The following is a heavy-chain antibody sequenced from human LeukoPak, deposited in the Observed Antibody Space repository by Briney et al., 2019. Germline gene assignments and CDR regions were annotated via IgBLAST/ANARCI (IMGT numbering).Heavy chain of an antibody. CDR1: GGSFSGYY. Sequence: KTSETLSLTCAVYGGSFSGYYWSWIRQPPGKGLEWIGEINHSGSTNYNPSLKSRVTISVDTSKNQFSLKLSSVTAADTAVYYCARDGIAAAGMDYWGQGTLVTVSS. D-gene: IGHD6-13*01. J-gene: IGHJ4*02. CDR3: ARDGIAAAGMDY. V-gene: IGHV4-34*01. CDR2: INHSGST.